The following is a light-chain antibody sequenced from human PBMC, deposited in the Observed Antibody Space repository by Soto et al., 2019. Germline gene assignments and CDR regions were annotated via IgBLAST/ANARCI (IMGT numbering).Light chain of an antibody. CDR3: QQYGNSPL. V-gene: IGKV3-20*01. CDR1: QSVSSGY. J-gene: IGKJ2*01. CDR2: GAS. Sequence: EIVLTQSPGTLSLCPGERATLSCRASQSVSSGYLAWYQQKPGQAPRLLIYGASRRATGIPDRFSGSGSGTDFTLTISRLEPEDFAVYYCQQYGNSPLFGQGTKLEIK.